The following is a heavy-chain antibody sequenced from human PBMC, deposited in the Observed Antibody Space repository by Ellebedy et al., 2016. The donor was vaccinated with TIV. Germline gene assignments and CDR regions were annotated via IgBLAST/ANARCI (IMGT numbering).Heavy chain of an antibody. CDR3: ARDMGGSGSHYYYGMDV. Sequence: GESLKISXAASGFTFSGHWMHWVRQAPGKRLVWVSRIDKNGSPTDYADSVTGRFTISRDNAKNTLFLQMNSLRAEDTAMYYCARDMGGSGSHYYYGMDVWGQGTTVTVSS. V-gene: IGHV3-74*01. CDR2: IDKNGSPT. CDR1: GFTFSGHW. J-gene: IGHJ6*02. D-gene: IGHD3-10*01.